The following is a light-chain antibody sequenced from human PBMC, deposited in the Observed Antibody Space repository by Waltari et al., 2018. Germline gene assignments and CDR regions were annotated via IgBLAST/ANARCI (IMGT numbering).Light chain of an antibody. Sequence: QLVLTHSPSASAPLGASLRPTCPLCSGHSNNDTAWLLQQPEKGPPCLRRVNSDGSHSKGDAVPDRFSGSSSGAARYLTIAGLQSEDDADYYCQTGGHGTWVFGGGTKLTAL. V-gene: IGLV4-69*01. CDR3: QTGGHGTWV. J-gene: IGLJ3*02. CDR2: VNSDGSH. CDR1: SGHSNND.